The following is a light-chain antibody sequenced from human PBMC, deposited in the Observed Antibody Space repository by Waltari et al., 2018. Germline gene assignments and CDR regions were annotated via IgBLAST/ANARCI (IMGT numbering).Light chain of an antibody. J-gene: IGLJ2*01. CDR1: RSNIGAHDF. CDR2: EAN. V-gene: IGLV2-23*01. Sequence: QSALTQPASVSGSPGQSITISCTGTRSNIGAHDFVSWFQQHPGQAPKLIISEANKRPSCVSYRFSGSKSGNTASLTISGLQTEDEADYYCCSYAGESRVVFGGGTKLTVL. CDR3: CSYAGESRVV.